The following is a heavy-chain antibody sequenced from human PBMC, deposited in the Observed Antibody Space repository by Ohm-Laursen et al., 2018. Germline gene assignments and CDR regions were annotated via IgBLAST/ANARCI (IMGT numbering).Heavy chain of an antibody. Sequence: GASVKVSCKASGYTFTGYYMHWVRQAPGQGLEWMGWINPNSGGTNYAQKFQGRVTMTRDTSISTAYMELSRLRSDDTAVYYCAMIPVPGFLEWLSVMDVWGQGTTVTVSS. V-gene: IGHV1-2*02. J-gene: IGHJ6*02. CDR3: AMIPVPGFLEWLSVMDV. D-gene: IGHD3-3*01. CDR2: INPNSGGT. CDR1: GYTFTGYY.